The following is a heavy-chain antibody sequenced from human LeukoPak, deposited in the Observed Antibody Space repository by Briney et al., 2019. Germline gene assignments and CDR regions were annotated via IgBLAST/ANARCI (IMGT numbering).Heavy chain of an antibody. V-gene: IGHV3-43*01. Sequence: GGSLRLSCAAPGFTFDHYPMHWVRQTPGKGLQWVSVISWDGVSTYYTHSVKGRFTISRDNSKNSRYLQMNSLRNQKTGLYYCAKGRVIYSTSAATDYWGQGTLVTVSS. D-gene: IGHD6-25*01. CDR2: ISWDGVST. CDR1: GFTFDHYP. CDR3: AKGRVIYSTSAATDY. J-gene: IGHJ4*02.